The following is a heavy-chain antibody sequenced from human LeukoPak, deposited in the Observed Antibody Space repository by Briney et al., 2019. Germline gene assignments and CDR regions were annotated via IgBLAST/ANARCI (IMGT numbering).Heavy chain of an antibody. J-gene: IGHJ4*02. V-gene: IGHV3-48*04. CDR2: ISSSSSTI. D-gene: IGHD7-27*01. CDR1: GFTFSSYS. CDR3: ARDSLGGLGIMDY. Sequence: GGSLRLSCAASGFTFSSYSMNWVRQAPGKGLEWVSYISSSSSTIYYADSVKGRFTISRDNAKNSLYLQMDSLRAEDTAVYYCARDSLGGLGIMDYWGQGTLVTVSS.